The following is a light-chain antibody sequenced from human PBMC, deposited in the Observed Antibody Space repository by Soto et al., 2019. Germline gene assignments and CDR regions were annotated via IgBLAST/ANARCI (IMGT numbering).Light chain of an antibody. J-gene: IGLJ1*01. CDR1: SSDVGAYKY. CDR2: DVS. Sequence: QSALTQPASVSGSPGQSITISCTGTSSDVGAYKYVSWYQQHPGKAPKLMIYDVSDRPSGVSNRFSGSKSGNTASLTIAGLQAEDEADYYCSSYTSSSTLEVFGTGTKVTVL. V-gene: IGLV2-14*01. CDR3: SSYTSSSTLEV.